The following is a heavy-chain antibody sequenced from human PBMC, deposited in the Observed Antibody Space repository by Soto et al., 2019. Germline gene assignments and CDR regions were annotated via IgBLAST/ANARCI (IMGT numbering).Heavy chain of an antibody. V-gene: IGHV4-61*01. J-gene: IGHJ4*02. D-gene: IGHD3-3*01. CDR3: ARDFAYFDS. CDR1: GGSFKSGSYS. Sequence: SETLSLTCTVSGGSFKSGSYSWSWIRQPPGKGLEWIGYVYHTGRTSYNPSLKSRVSISMDTSKNQFSLSLDSVTAADTAVYFCARDFAYFDSWGKGTLVTVYS. CDR2: VYHTGRT.